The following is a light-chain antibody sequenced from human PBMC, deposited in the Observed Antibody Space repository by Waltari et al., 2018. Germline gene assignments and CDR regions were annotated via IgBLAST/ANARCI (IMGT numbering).Light chain of an antibody. CDR2: GAS. CDR3: QQTNSYQLT. Sequence: DIQLTQSPSSLSASVGGRVTITCRASQGISSFLAWYQQKPGKAPKLLIYGASTLQSGVSGRFSGGGSGTEFTLTIISLQPEDFATYYCQQTNSYQLTFGGGTKVEI. V-gene: IGKV1-9*01. CDR1: QGISSF. J-gene: IGKJ4*01.